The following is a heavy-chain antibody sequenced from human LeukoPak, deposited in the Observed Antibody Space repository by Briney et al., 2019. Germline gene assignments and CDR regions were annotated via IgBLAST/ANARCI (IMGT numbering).Heavy chain of an antibody. CDR3: AKAIGGYSYGY. J-gene: IGHJ4*02. Sequence: GGSLRLSCAASGFTFSSYAMSWVRQAPGKGLEWVSAISGSGGSTYYADSVKGRFTISRDNSKSTLYLQMNSLRAEDTALYYCAKAIGGYSYGYWGQGTLLTVSS. D-gene: IGHD5-18*01. CDR1: GFTFSSYA. CDR2: ISGSGGST. V-gene: IGHV3-23*01.